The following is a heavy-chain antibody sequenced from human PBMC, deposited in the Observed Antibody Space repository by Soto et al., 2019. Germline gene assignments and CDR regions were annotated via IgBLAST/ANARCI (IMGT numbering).Heavy chain of an antibody. CDR3: ARDESYGMDV. CDR2: IYYSGST. CDR1: GGSISSYY. V-gene: IGHV4-59*01. Sequence: SETLSLTCTVSGGSISSYYWSWIRQPPGKGLEWIGYIYYSGSTNYNPSLKSRVTISVDTSKNQFSLKLSSVTAADTAVYYCARDESYGMDVWGQGTTVTVSS. J-gene: IGHJ6*02.